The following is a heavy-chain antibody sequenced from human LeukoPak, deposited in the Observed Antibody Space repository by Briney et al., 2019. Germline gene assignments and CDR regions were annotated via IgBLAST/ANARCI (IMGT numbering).Heavy chain of an antibody. V-gene: IGHV3-23*01. D-gene: IGHD3-16*01. J-gene: IGHJ4*02. CDR3: AKDRLGGPYFFNY. CDR1: GFTFSSYA. CDR2: IGGTGVRT. Sequence: PGGSLRLSCASSGFTFSSYAMSWVRQAPGKGLEWVSTIGGTGVRTYYADSVKGRFTISRDNSKNTLYLQINSLRAEDTAVYFCAKDRLGGPYFFNYWGQGTLVTVSS.